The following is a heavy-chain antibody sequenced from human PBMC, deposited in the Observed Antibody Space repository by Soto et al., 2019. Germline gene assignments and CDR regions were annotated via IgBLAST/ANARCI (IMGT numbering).Heavy chain of an antibody. Sequence: GGSLRLSCAASGFTFDGYAMHLVRQSPGKGLEWVSGISWNSGSIGYADSVKGRFNISRDNAKNSLYLQMNSLRAEDTALYYCAKGASLYSSARYPYDIWGQGTRVTVSS. J-gene: IGHJ3*02. CDR3: AKGASLYSSARYPYDI. V-gene: IGHV3-9*01. D-gene: IGHD6-25*01. CDR1: GFTFDGYA. CDR2: ISWNSGSI.